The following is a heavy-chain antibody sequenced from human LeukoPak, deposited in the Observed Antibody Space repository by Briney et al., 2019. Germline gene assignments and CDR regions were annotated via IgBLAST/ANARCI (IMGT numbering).Heavy chain of an antibody. D-gene: IGHD3-10*01. CDR2: INHSGST. CDR3: ASRVPIGH. V-gene: IGHV4-34*01. CDR1: GGSFSGYY. J-gene: IGHJ4*02. Sequence: SETLSLTCAVYGGSFSGYYWSWIRQPPGKGLEWIGEINHSGSTNYNPYLKSRVTISVDTSKNQFSLKLSSVTAADTAVYYCASRVPIGHWGQGTLVTVSS.